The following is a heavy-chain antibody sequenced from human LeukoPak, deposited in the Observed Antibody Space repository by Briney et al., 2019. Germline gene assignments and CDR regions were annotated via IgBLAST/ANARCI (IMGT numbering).Heavy chain of an antibody. Sequence: GGSLRLSCAASGFPFSTYAMSWVRQAPGKGLEWVSVISGSGGDAYYADSVKGRFTISGDNSKNTFYLQMNSLRVEDTAVYYCLLIILGGSSQHWGQGTLVTVSS. V-gene: IGHV3-23*01. D-gene: IGHD3-3*01. J-gene: IGHJ1*01. CDR2: ISGSGGDA. CDR1: GFPFSTYA. CDR3: LLIILGGSSQH.